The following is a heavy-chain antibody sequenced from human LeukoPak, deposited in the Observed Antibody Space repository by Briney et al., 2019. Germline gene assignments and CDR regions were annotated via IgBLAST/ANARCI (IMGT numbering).Heavy chain of an antibody. J-gene: IGHJ6*03. CDR1: GFSFSRYG. V-gene: IGHV3-30*02. CDR3: AKDRCSNGIGCYYYYMDV. CDR2: IQYDGSNE. D-gene: IGHD2-8*01. Sequence: GGSLRLSCAASGFSFSRYGMHWVRQAPGEGLEWVAYIQYDGSNEQYADSVKGRFTISRDSSKNILNLQMNSLRAEDTAVYYCAKDRCSNGIGCYYYYMDVWGKGTTVTIYS.